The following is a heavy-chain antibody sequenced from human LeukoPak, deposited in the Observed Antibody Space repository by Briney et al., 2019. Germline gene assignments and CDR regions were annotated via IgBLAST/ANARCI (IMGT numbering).Heavy chain of an antibody. J-gene: IGHJ4*02. Sequence: GGSLRLSCGASGFTFSHYGMHWVRQAPGKGLEWVTFIRYDGSEKYYADSVKGRFTISRDNSKNTLYLQMNSLRVEDTAVYYCARDKRGYCSGGSCYGLGYWGQGTLVTVSS. CDR2: IRYDGSEK. D-gene: IGHD2-15*01. CDR1: GFTFSHYG. V-gene: IGHV3-30*02. CDR3: ARDKRGYCSGGSCYGLGY.